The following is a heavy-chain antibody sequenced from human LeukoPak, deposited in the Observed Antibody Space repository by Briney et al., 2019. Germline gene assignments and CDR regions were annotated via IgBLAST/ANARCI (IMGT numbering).Heavy chain of an antibody. D-gene: IGHD3-10*01. CDR2: ISFSSATK. J-gene: IGHJ3*01. CDR1: GFTFGDYA. V-gene: IGHV3-48*01. Sequence: PGGSLRLSCAASGFTFGDYAMTWVRQAPGKGLEWVSYISFSSATKHYADSVKGRFTISRDNAKNSLYLQLNSLRAEDTALYYCARDTHYYGSGSPAFDLWGRGTMVTVSS. CDR3: ARDTHYYGSGSPAFDL.